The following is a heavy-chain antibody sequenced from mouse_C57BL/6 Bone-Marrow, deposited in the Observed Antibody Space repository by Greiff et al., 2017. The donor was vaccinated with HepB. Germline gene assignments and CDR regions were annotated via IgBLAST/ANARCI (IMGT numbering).Heavy chain of an antibody. J-gene: IGHJ3*01. D-gene: IGHD2-5*01. V-gene: IGHV1-76*01. CDR3: ARTYYSNYGFAY. Sequence: QVHVKQSGAELVRPGASVKLSCKASGYTFTDYYINWVKQSPGQGLEWIARIYPGSGNTYYNEKFKGKAKLTAEKSSSTAYMQLSSLTSEDSAVYFCARTYYSNYGFAYWGQGTLVTVSA. CDR1: GYTFTDYY. CDR2: IYPGSGNT.